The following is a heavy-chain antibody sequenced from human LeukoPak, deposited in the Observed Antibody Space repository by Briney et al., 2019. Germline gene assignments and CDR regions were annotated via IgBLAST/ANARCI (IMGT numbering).Heavy chain of an antibody. J-gene: IGHJ4*02. CDR1: GGSISSYY. Sequence: SETLSLTCTVSGGSISSYYWSWIRQPPGKGLEWIGYIYYSGSTNYNPSLKSRVTISVDTSKNQFSLKLSSVTAADTAVYYCARQDHSSAYYFDYWGQGTPVTVSS. V-gene: IGHV4-59*08. CDR3: ARQDHSSAYYFDY. CDR2: IYYSGST. D-gene: IGHD3-22*01.